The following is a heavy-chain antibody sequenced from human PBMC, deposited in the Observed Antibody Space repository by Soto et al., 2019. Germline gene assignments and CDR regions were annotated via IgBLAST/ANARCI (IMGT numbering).Heavy chain of an antibody. V-gene: IGHV4-34*01. CDR1: GGSFSDYY. Sequence: SETLSLTCAVYGGSFSDYYWSWIRQPPGKGLEWIGEINHSGSTNYNPSLKSRVTISVDTSKNQFSLKLSSVTAADTAVYYCARREWLVRLKFDYWGQGTLVTVPQ. CDR2: INHSGST. CDR3: ARREWLVRLKFDY. J-gene: IGHJ4*02. D-gene: IGHD6-19*01.